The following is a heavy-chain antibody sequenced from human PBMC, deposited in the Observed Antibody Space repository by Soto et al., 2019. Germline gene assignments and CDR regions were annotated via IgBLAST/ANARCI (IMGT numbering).Heavy chain of an antibody. CDR1: GFVFSDYW. D-gene: IGHD5-12*01. Sequence: EVQLVESGGGLVQPGGSLRLSCAASGFVFSDYWMNWIRQAPGKGLEWVANIKPDGSEKYYVDSVKGRFTISRDNAKNSLYLQMNRLRVEDAAVHYCTRSGPGSDHWGQGTLVTVSS. CDR3: TRSGPGSDH. V-gene: IGHV3-7*04. CDR2: IKPDGSEK. J-gene: IGHJ4*02.